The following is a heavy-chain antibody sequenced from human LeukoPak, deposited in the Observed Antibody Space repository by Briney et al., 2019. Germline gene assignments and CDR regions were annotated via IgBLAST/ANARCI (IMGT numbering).Heavy chain of an antibody. Sequence: PGGSLRLSCAASGFTFSSYWMSWVRQAPGKGLEWVANIKQDGSEKYYVDSVKGRFTISRDNAKNSLYLQMNSLRAEDTVVYYCASAYYYDSSGQTIVWGQGTLVTVSS. CDR2: IKQDGSEK. CDR3: ASAYYYDSSGQTIV. V-gene: IGHV3-7*01. D-gene: IGHD3-22*01. J-gene: IGHJ4*02. CDR1: GFTFSSYW.